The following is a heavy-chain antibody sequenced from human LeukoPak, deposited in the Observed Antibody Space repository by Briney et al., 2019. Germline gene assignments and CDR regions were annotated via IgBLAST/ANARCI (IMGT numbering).Heavy chain of an antibody. CDR3: ARAPFYDFWSGYYPYYFDY. CDR2: ISPSGNT. V-gene: IGHV4-4*07. D-gene: IGHD3-3*01. Sequence: SETLSLTCTVSGGSISSYYWSWIRQPAGKGLEWIGRISPSGNTDYNPSLKSRVTMSVHTSKNQFSLKLTSVTAADTAVYYCARAPFYDFWSGYYPYYFDYWGQGTLVTVSS. J-gene: IGHJ4*02. CDR1: GGSISSYY.